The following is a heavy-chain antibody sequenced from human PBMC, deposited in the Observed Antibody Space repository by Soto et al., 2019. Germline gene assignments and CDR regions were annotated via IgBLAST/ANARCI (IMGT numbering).Heavy chain of an antibody. Sequence: PGGSLRLSCSASGFTFSIYAMHWVRQAPGKGLEYVSSISTNGGSTHYADSVKGRFTISRDNSKNTLYLQMNSLRAEDTAVYNCAKEPVGPDWYFDLWGRGTLVTVSS. CDR1: GFTFSIYA. CDR3: AKEPVGPDWYFDL. CDR2: ISTNGGST. V-gene: IGHV3-64*04. J-gene: IGHJ2*01.